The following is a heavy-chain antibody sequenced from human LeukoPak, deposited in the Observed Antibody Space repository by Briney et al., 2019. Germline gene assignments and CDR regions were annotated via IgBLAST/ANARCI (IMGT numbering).Heavy chain of an antibody. Sequence: SETLSLTCTVSGGSISSSSYYWGCIRQPPGKGLECIGSIYYSGSTYYNPSLKSRVTISVDTSKNQFSLKLSSVTAADTAVYYCARDSPYDSSGYYSLFDYWGQGTLVTVSS. D-gene: IGHD3-22*01. J-gene: IGHJ4*02. V-gene: IGHV4-39*07. CDR3: ARDSPYDSSGYYSLFDY. CDR2: IYYSGST. CDR1: GGSISSSSYY.